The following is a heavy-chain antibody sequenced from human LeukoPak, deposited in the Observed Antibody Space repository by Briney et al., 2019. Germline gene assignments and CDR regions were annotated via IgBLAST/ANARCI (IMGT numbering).Heavy chain of an antibody. CDR1: GYRFSKYG. J-gene: IGHJ1*01. V-gene: IGHV1-18*01. CDR2: IRVCTGNT. D-gene: IGHD3-10*01. Sequence: ASVTVSFKPSGYRFSKYGIVWVRQAPGQGLEWMGCIRVCTGNTNNAQSFQGRSTVTTDTATTTAFMEMRSLVTDDTAVYYCARDRDRSGTQKHWGQGTLVTVSS. CDR3: ARDRDRSGTQKH.